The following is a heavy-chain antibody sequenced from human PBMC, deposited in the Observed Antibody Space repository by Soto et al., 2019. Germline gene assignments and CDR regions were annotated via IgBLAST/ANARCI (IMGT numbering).Heavy chain of an antibody. CDR1: GYTFTSYG. J-gene: IGHJ5*02. CDR3: VRDRRYSSGWYEIMWFDP. CDR2: ISAYNGNT. V-gene: IGHV1-18*01. D-gene: IGHD6-19*01. Sequence: QVQLVQSGAEVKKPGASVKVSCKASGYTFTSYGISWVRQAPGQGLEWMGWISAYNGNTNYAQKLQGRVTMTTDTSTSTAYMELRSLRSDDTAVYYCVRDRRYSSGWYEIMWFDPWGQGTLVTVSS.